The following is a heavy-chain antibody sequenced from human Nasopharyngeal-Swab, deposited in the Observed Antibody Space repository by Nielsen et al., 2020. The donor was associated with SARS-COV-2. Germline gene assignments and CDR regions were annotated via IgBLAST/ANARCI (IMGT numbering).Heavy chain of an antibody. CDR2: FDPEDGET. CDR3: ATEPAMVRGGWFDP. Sequence: ASVKVSCKVSGYTLTELSMHWVRQAPGKGLEWMGGFDPEDGETIYAQKFQGRVAMTEDTSTDTAYMELSSLRSEDTAVYYCATEPAMVRGGWFDPWGQGTLVTVSS. CDR1: GYTLTELS. J-gene: IGHJ5*02. V-gene: IGHV1-24*01. D-gene: IGHD3-10*01.